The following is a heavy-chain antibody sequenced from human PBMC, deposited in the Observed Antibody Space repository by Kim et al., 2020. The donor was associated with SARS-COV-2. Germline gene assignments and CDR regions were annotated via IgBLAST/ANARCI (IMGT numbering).Heavy chain of an antibody. CDR3: TREKWELLRDAFDI. J-gene: IGHJ3*02. Sequence: AAAGKGRLTISRDESKSIAYLTMNSLKTEDTAVYYCTREKWELLRDAFDIWGQGTMVTVSS. D-gene: IGHD1-26*01. V-gene: IGHV3-49*02.